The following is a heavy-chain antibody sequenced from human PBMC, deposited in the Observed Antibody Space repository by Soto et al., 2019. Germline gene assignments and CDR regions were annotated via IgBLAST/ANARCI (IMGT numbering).Heavy chain of an antibody. Sequence: SSVKVSCKDTGCLYSTHAVTLLRQPYAQALQWRGGITPVVDTAKYAQTLPGRVTITAEECSNNAHRELGTLTSEGTAMYSCASGDSGYLYFSEFWGQGTMVTVSS. D-gene: IGHD3-22*01. CDR2: ITPVVDTA. J-gene: IGHJ4*03. V-gene: IGHV1-69*13. CDR1: GCLYSTHA. CDR3: ASGDSGYLYFSEF.